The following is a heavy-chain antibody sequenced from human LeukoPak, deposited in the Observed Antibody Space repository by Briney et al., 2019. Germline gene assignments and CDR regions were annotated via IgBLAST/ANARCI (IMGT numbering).Heavy chain of an antibody. J-gene: IGHJ6*02. Sequence: GASVKVSCKASGYTFTSYDINWVRQATGQGLEWMGWMNPNSGNTGYAQKFQGRVTMTRKTSISTAYMELSSLRSEDTAVYYCARAGPDCSGGSCYSVAYYYGMDVWGQGTTVTVSS. V-gene: IGHV1-8*01. CDR1: GYTFTSYD. D-gene: IGHD2-15*01. CDR3: ARAGPDCSGGSCYSVAYYYGMDV. CDR2: MNPNSGNT.